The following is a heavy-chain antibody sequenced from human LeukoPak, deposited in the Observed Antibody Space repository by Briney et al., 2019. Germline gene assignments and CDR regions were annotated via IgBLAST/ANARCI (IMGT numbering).Heavy chain of an antibody. CDR1: GFTFRNYA. J-gene: IGHJ4*02. D-gene: IGHD2/OR15-2a*01. Sequence: GGSLRLSCAASGFTFRNYAMSWVRQAPGKGLEWVSAISGSGDNTYYTDSVKGRFTISRDNSKNTLYLQMNSLRGDDTAVYFCAREDPAIILSLDYCGQGTLVTVSS. CDR3: AREDPAIILSLDY. V-gene: IGHV3-23*01. CDR2: ISGSGDNT.